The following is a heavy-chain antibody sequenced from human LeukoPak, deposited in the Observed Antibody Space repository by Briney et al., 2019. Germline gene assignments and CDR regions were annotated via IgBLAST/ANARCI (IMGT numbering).Heavy chain of an antibody. CDR2: IYYSGST. CDR3: ARDRWSYDY. J-gene: IGHJ4*02. V-gene: IGHV4-59*01. D-gene: IGHD2-15*01. Sequence: KSSETLSLTCTVPGGSISSYYWSWIRQPPGKGLEWIGYIYYSGSTNYNPSLKSRVTISVDTSKNQFSLKLSSVTAADTAVYYCARDRWSYDYWGQGTLVTVSS. CDR1: GGSISSYY.